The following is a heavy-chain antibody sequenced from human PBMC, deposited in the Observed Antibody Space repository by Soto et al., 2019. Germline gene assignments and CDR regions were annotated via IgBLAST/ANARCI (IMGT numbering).Heavy chain of an antibody. CDR3: ARTIAAAGTYYYYGMDV. D-gene: IGHD6-13*01. CDR2: IYYSGST. Sequence: SETLSLTCTVSGGSISSGGYYWSWIRQHPGTGLEWIGYIYYSGSTYYNPSLKSRVTISVDTSKNQFSLKPSSVTAADTAVYYCARTIAAAGTYYYYGMDVWGQGTTVTVSS. CDR1: GGSISSGGYY. V-gene: IGHV4-31*03. J-gene: IGHJ6*02.